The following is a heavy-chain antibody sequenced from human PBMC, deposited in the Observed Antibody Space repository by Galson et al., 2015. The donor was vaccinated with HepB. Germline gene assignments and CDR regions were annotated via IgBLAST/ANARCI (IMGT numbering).Heavy chain of an antibody. CDR3: ARQGSSWTSGAFDI. V-gene: IGHV4-39*01. CDR1: GGSISSSSYY. J-gene: IGHJ3*02. Sequence: TLSLTCTVSGGSISSSSYYWGWIRQPPGKGLEWIGSIYYSGSTYYNPSLKSRVTISVDTSKNQFSLKLSSVTAADTAVYYCARQGSSWTSGAFDIWGQGTMVTVSS. CDR2: IYYSGST. D-gene: IGHD6-13*01.